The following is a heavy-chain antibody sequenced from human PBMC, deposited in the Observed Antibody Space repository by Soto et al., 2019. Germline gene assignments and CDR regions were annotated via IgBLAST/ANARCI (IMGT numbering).Heavy chain of an antibody. Sequence: GGSLRLSCTASGFTFGDYAMSWFRQAPGKGLEWVGFIRSKAYGGTTEYAASVKGRFTISRDDSKSIAYLQMNSLKTEDTAVYYCTRDVEYYDILTGPPTYYYYYGMDVWGQGTTVTVSS. CDR3: TRDVEYYDILTGPPTYYYYYGMDV. CDR1: GFTFGDYA. D-gene: IGHD3-9*01. CDR2: IRSKAYGGTT. J-gene: IGHJ6*02. V-gene: IGHV3-49*03.